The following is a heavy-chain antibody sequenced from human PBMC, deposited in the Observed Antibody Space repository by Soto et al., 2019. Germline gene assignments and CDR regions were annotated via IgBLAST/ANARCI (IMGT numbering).Heavy chain of an antibody. Sequence: GAPVNGYWKGSGYTFSVYYMQWVRQAPGQGLEWMGWINPNSGGTNYAQKFQGWVTVTRDTSISTAYMELSRLRSDDTAVYYCARDPHGYCRGGSCHRNYYYGLDVWGQGTTVTVSS. CDR3: ARDPHGYCRGGSCHRNYYYGLDV. D-gene: IGHD2-15*01. J-gene: IGHJ6*01. CDR1: GYTFSVYY. V-gene: IGHV1-2*04. CDR2: INPNSGGT.